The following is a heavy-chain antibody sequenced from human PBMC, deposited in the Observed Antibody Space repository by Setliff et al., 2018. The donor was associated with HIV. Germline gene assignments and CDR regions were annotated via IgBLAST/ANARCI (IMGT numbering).Heavy chain of an antibody. D-gene: IGHD6-13*01. CDR1: GYTFSDYY. V-gene: IGHV1-2*04. Sequence: ASVKVSCKASGYTFSDYYIHWVRQAPGQGLEWMGWINPITGDTTYAEEFHGWVTLTRDTSITTAYLEVRADDTAVYYCARDRQIAAAGRSNYYYGMDVWGQGTTVTVSS. CDR3: ARDRQIAAAGRSNYYYGMDV. J-gene: IGHJ6*02. CDR2: INPITGDT.